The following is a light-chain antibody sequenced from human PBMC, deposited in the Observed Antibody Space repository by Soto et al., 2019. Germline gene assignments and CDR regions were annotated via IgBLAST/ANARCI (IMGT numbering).Light chain of an antibody. CDR3: QQTKSFPLT. Sequence: IQRTQCPSYLSASVGGRLTMTCRATQDISASLAWYQQNPGKAPKLLISAASTLQSGVPSRFSGSGSGTDFTLTVGGLQPEDVATDDCQQTKSFPLTFGGGTKVDIK. CDR2: AAS. V-gene: IGKV1-12*01. J-gene: IGKJ4*01. CDR1: QDISAS.